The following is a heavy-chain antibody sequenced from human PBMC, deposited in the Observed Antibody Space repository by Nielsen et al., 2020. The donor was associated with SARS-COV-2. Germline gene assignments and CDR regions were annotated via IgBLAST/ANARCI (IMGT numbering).Heavy chain of an antibody. J-gene: IGHJ4*02. CDR1: GYTFTGYY. D-gene: IGHD5-18*01. CDR2: INPNSGGT. Sequence: ASVKVSCKASGYTFTGYYMHWVRQAPGQGLEWMGRINPNSGGTNYAQKFQGRVTMTRDTSISTAYMELSRLRSDDTAVYYCARGEGSYGYPPDYWGQGTLVTVSS. V-gene: IGHV1-2*06. CDR3: ARGEGSYGYPPDY.